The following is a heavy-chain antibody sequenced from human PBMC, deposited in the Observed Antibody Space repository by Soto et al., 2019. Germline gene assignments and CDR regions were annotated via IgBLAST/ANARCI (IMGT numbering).Heavy chain of an antibody. J-gene: IGHJ5*02. D-gene: IGHD6-13*01. CDR1: GYTFTSYG. V-gene: IGHV1-18*01. Sequence: QVQLVQSGAEVKKPGASVKVSCKASGYTFTSYGISWVRQAPGQGLEWMGWISAYNGNTNYAQKRQGRVGMTADTSTSTAYMELRSLRSADTAVYYCARIREAAGTVVWFDHWGQGTLVTVSA. CDR2: ISAYNGNT. CDR3: ARIREAAGTVVWFDH.